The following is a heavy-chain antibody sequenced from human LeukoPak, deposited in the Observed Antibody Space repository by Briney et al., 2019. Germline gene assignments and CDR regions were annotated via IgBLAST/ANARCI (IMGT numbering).Heavy chain of an antibody. D-gene: IGHD3-16*01. Sequence: PSETLSLTCIASGDFISSYYWRWIRQPPGKGLEWIGYISNSGSTYYSPSLKSRVTISVDTSKNQFSLKLISVTAADTAVYYCARVGRGDHRWGSYSFDYWGQGTLVTVSS. CDR2: ISNSGST. CDR1: GDFISSYY. J-gene: IGHJ4*02. CDR3: ARVGRGDHRWGSYSFDY. V-gene: IGHV4-59*01.